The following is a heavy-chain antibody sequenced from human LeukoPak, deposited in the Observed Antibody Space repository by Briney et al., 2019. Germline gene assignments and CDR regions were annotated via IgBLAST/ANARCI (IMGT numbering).Heavy chain of an antibody. CDR2: ISSSSSYI. Sequence: PGGSLRLSCAASGFTFSSCSMNWVRQAPGKGLEWVSSISSSSSYIYYADSVKGRFTISRDNAKNSLYLQMNSLRAEDTAVYYCARHLPYPWVVTKTRPYYLDVWGNGTTVTVSS. V-gene: IGHV3-21*01. D-gene: IGHD2-21*02. CDR1: GFTFSSCS. J-gene: IGHJ6*03. CDR3: ARHLPYPWVVTKTRPYYLDV.